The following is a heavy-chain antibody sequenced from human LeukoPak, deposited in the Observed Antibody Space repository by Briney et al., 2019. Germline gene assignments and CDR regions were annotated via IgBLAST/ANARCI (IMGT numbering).Heavy chain of an antibody. D-gene: IGHD6-19*01. CDR1: GFTFDDYA. Sequence: GRSLRLSCAASGFTFDDYAMHWVRQAPGKGLEWVSGISWNSGSIGYADSVKGRFTISRDNAKNSLYLQMNSLRAEDTALYYCAKDFSPRTYSSGWYGMDYWGQGTLVTVSS. J-gene: IGHJ4*02. V-gene: IGHV3-9*01. CDR2: ISWNSGSI. CDR3: AKDFSPRTYSSGWYGMDY.